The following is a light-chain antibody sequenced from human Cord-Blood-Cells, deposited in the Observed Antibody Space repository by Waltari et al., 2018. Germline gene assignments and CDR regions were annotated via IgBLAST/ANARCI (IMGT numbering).Light chain of an antibody. CDR1: SSDVGSYNL. CDR2: EGS. CDR3: CSYAGSSTWV. Sequence: QSALTQPASVSGSPGQSITISCPGTSSDVGSYNLVSWYQQHPGKAPKLMIYEGSKRPSVVSNRFSGSKSGNTACLTISGLQAEDEADYYCCSYAGSSTWVFGGGTKLTVL. J-gene: IGLJ3*02. V-gene: IGLV2-23*01.